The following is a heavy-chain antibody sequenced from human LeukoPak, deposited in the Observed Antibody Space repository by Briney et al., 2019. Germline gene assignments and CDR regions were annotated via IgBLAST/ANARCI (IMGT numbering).Heavy chain of an antibody. D-gene: IGHD3-22*01. CDR3: AKGAEEGVVITAVYYYYMDV. Sequence: PGGSLRLSCAASGITFSSYGMSWVRQAPGKGLEWVSTISGSGYNTYYADSVKGRFTISRDSSKNTLFLQMNGLRPEDTAVYYCAKGAEEGVVITAVYYYYMDVWGKGTTVTISS. V-gene: IGHV3-23*01. CDR2: ISGSGYNT. CDR1: GITFSSYG. J-gene: IGHJ6*03.